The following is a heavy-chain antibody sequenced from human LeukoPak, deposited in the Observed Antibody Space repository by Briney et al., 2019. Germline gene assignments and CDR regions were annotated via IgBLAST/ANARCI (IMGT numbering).Heavy chain of an antibody. CDR2: ILHSGST. D-gene: IGHD3-22*01. CDR3: ARDSDSSGAVGMDV. J-gene: IGHJ6*02. Sequence: PSETLSLTCAVSGGSISSPNWWSWVRQPPGKGLEWIGEILHSGSTNYNPSLKNRVTISVDTSKNQFSLKLSSVTAADTAVYYCARDSDSSGAVGMDVWGQGTTVTVSS. CDR1: GGSISSPNW. V-gene: IGHV4-4*02.